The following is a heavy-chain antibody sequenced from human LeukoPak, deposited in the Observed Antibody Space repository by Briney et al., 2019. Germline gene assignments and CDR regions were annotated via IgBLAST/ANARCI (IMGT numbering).Heavy chain of an antibody. CDR1: GGTFSSYA. V-gene: IGHV1-69*01. Sequence: GASVKVSCKASGGTFSSYAISWVRQAPGQGLEWMGGIIPIFGTANYAQKFQGRVTITADESTSTAYMELSSLRSGDTAVYYCASIFWSGYYYYYGMDVWGQGTTVTVSS. J-gene: IGHJ6*02. CDR2: IIPIFGTA. D-gene: IGHD3-3*01. CDR3: ASIFWSGYYYYYGMDV.